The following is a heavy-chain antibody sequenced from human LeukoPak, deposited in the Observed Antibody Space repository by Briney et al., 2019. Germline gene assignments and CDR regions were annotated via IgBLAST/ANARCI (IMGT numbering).Heavy chain of an antibody. CDR3: AKDSGDGLGEPYDAFDI. CDR2: ISCSGGST. CDR1: GFTFSSYA. J-gene: IGHJ3*02. Sequence: GGSLRLSCAASGFTFSSYAMSWVRQAPGKGLEWVSAISCSGGSTYYADSVKGRFTISRDNSKNTLYLQMNSLRAEDTAVYYCAKDSGDGLGEPYDAFDIWGQGTMVTVSS. D-gene: IGHD3-10*01. V-gene: IGHV3-23*01.